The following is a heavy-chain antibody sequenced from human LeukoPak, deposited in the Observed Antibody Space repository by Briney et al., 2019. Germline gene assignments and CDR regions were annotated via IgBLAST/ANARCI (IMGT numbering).Heavy chain of an antibody. CDR3: ARDSTSSYCGGDCYAFDI. Sequence: PSETLSLTCTVSGGSISGYYWSWIRQSPGKGLEWIGYIYYSGSTNYNPSLKSRVTISVDTSKNQFSLKLSSVTAADTAVYYCARDSTSSYCGGDCYAFDIWGQGTMVIVSS. J-gene: IGHJ3*02. V-gene: IGHV4-59*01. D-gene: IGHD2-21*02. CDR1: GGSISGYY. CDR2: IYYSGST.